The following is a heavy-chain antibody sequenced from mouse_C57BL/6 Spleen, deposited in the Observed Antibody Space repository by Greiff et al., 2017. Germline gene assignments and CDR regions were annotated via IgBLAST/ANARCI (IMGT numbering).Heavy chain of an antibody. D-gene: IGHD2-10*02. J-gene: IGHJ4*01. Sequence: VQLLQPGTELVKPGASVKLSCTASGFTFNGYWMHWVKQRPGQGLEWIGNINPSHGGTNYKEKFKSKVTLTVDKSSRTAYMQISSLTSEDPAVYYCARGYGNDDAMDYWGQGTSVTVSS. CDR1: GFTFNGYW. V-gene: IGHV1-53*01. CDR3: ARGYGNDDAMDY. CDR2: INPSHGGT.